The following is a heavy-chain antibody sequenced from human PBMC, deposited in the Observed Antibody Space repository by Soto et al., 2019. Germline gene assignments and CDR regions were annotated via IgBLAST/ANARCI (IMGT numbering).Heavy chain of an antibody. Sequence: SETLSLTCTVSGGSISSYYWSWIRQPPGKGLEWIGYIFYSGSTNYNPSLKSRVTISVDTSKNQFSLKLSSVTAADTAVYYCARADGSGSWYFDYWGQGTLVTVSS. V-gene: IGHV4-59*01. CDR2: IFYSGST. CDR1: GGSISSYY. D-gene: IGHD3-10*01. J-gene: IGHJ4*02. CDR3: ARADGSGSWYFDY.